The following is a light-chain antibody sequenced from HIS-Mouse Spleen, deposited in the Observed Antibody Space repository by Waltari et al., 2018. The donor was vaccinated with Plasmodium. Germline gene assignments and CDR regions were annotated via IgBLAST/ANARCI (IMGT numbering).Light chain of an antibody. CDR1: AFPKKY. Sequence: SYELTQPPSVSVSPGQTARITCSGDAFPKKYHYSYQQKSGQAPVLVIYEDSKRPSGIPERFSGSSSGTMATLTISGAQVEDEADYYCYSTDSSGNHRVFGGGTKLTVL. J-gene: IGLJ3*02. CDR2: EDS. CDR3: YSTDSSGNHRV. V-gene: IGLV3-10*01.